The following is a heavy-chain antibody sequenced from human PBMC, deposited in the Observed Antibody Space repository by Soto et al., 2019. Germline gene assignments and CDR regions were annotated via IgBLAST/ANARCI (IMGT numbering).Heavy chain of an antibody. J-gene: IGHJ4*02. V-gene: IGHV4-59*08. CDR3: ARHSVTAAGSFDY. CDR2: INSIGST. CDR1: GGSITAYY. D-gene: IGHD6-13*01. Sequence: QVQLQESGPGLVKPSETLSLTCTVSGGSITAYYWSWIRQPPGKGLEWIAYINSIGSTNYNPSLKSRVTISVDTSNTQFSLKLSPATAADTAIYYCARHSVTAAGSFDYWGQGTLVTVSS.